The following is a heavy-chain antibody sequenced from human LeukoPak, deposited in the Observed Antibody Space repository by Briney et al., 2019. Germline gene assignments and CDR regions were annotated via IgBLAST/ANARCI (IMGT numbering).Heavy chain of an antibody. CDR2: INPNSGGT. J-gene: IGHJ4*02. V-gene: IGHV1-2*02. CDR3: ARDLSPYYYDSSGYLNY. Sequence: ASVKVSCKASGSTFTDYYMHWVRQAPGQGLEWMGWINPNSGGTNFAQKFQGRVTMTRDTSISTAYMELNRLRSDDTAVYYCARDLSPYYYDSSGYLNYWGQGTLVTVSS. D-gene: IGHD3-22*01. CDR1: GSTFTDYY.